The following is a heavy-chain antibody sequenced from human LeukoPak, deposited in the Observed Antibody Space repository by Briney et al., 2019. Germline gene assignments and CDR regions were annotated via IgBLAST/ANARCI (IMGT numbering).Heavy chain of an antibody. D-gene: IGHD1-26*01. J-gene: IGHJ4*02. CDR3: ARDPVVGATRWFDY. V-gene: IGHV7-4-1*02. CDR2: INTNTGNP. CDR1: GYTFATYA. Sequence: ASVKVSCKASGYTFATYAMNWVRQAPGQGLEWMGWINTNTGNPTYAQGFTGRFVFSLDTSVSTAYLQISSLKAEDTAVYYCARDPVVGATRWFDYWGQGTLVTVSS.